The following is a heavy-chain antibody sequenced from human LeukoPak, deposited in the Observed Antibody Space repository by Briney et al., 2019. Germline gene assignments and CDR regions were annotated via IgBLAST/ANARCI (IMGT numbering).Heavy chain of an antibody. V-gene: IGHV3-15*07. J-gene: IGHJ4*02. D-gene: IGHD3-10*01. Sequence: GGSLRLSCSASGLTVTNAWMNWVRQAPGEGLDWVGRIASRTDGGATDYAAPVKGRFTISRDDSKNTLNLQMNSLKTEDTAVYYCTTGIRGDWGQGTLVTVSS. CDR3: TTGIRGD. CDR2: IASRTDGGAT. CDR1: GLTVTNAW.